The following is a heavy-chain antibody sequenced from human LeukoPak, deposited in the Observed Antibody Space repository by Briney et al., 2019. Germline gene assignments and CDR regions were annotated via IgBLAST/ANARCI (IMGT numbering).Heavy chain of an antibody. V-gene: IGHV3-48*02. CDR3: ARDYSYAFDI. J-gene: IGHJ3*02. CDR2: IWTSSDK. D-gene: IGHD2-15*01. Sequence: GGSLRLSCVASGFSFSSFSMNWVRQAPGKGLEWVSNIWTSSDKDLADSEKGRFTISRDNAKNSLYLQMDSPRDEDTAVYFCARDYSYAFDIWGRGTMVTVSS. CDR1: GFSFSSFS.